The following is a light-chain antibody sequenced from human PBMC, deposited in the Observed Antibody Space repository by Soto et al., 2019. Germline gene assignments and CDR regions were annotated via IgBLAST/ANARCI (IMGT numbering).Light chain of an antibody. CDR2: KAS. V-gene: IGKV1-5*03. J-gene: IGKJ1*01. CDR3: HHYNTYST. Sequence: DIQMTQSPSTLSASVGDRVTITCRASQSISSWLAWYQQKPGKAPKLLIYKASSLESGVPSRFSGSGSGTEFTLTISSLQPDDFATYYCHHYNTYSTFGQGTKVEI. CDR1: QSISSW.